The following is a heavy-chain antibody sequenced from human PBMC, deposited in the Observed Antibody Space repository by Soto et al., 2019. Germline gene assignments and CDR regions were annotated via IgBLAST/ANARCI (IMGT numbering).Heavy chain of an antibody. CDR2: ISAYNGNT. CDR3: ARGREGRFLEWLPFDY. D-gene: IGHD3-3*01. V-gene: IGHV1-18*01. Sequence: QVQLVQSGAEVKKPGASVKASCKASGYTFTSYGISGVRQAPGQGLEWMGWISAYNGNTNYAQKLQGRVTMTTDTSTSTAYMELRSLRSADTAVYYCARGREGRFLEWLPFDYWGQGTLVTVSS. J-gene: IGHJ4*02. CDR1: GYTFTSYG.